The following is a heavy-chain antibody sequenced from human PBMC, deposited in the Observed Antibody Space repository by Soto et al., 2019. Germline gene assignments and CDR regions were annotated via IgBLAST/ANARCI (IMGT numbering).Heavy chain of an antibody. CDR2: IYYSGST. J-gene: IGHJ6*02. Sequence: QLQLQESGPGLVKPSETLSLTCTVSGGSISSSSYYWGWIRQPPGKGLEWIGSIYYSGSTYYNPSLKSRVTISVDTSKNQFSLKLSSVTAADTAVYYCARQPSGYYGMDVWGQGTTVTVSS. CDR3: ARQPSGYYGMDV. V-gene: IGHV4-39*01. CDR1: GGSISSSSYY. D-gene: IGHD1-26*01.